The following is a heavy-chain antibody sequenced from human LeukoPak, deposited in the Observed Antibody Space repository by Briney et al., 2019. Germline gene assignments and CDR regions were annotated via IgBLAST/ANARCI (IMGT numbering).Heavy chain of an antibody. CDR3: AREEGDSSGYSNWFDP. J-gene: IGHJ5*02. V-gene: IGHV4-61*02. CDR2: IYTSGST. D-gene: IGHD3-22*01. CDR1: GGSISSGSYY. Sequence: SQTLSLTCTVSGGSISSGSYYWSWIRQPAGKGLEWIGRIYTSGSTNYNPSLKSRVTISVDTSKNQFSLKLSSVTAADTAVYYCAREEGDSSGYSNWFDPWGQGTLVTVSS.